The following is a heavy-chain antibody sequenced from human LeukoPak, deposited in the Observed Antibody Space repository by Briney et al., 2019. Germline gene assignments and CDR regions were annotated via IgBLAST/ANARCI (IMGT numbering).Heavy chain of an antibody. V-gene: IGHV3-23*01. Sequence: HTGGSLRLSCAASGFTFSSYAMSWVRQAPGKGLEWVSAISGSGGSTYYADSVKGRFTISRDNSKNTLYLQMNSLRAEDTAVYYCAKDSLFAIEYSSSSAFDYWGQGTLVTVSS. J-gene: IGHJ4*02. CDR1: GFTFSSYA. CDR3: AKDSLFAIEYSSSSAFDY. CDR2: ISGSGGST. D-gene: IGHD6-6*01.